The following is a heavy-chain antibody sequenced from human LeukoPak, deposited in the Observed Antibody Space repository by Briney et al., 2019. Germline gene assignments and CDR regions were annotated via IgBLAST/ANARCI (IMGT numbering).Heavy chain of an antibody. CDR1: GFTFSSYW. D-gene: IGHD2-2*01. Sequence: GGSLRLSCAASGFTFSSYWMSWVRQAPGKGLEWVANIKQDGSEKYYVDSVKGRFTISRDTAKNSLYLQMNSLRAEDTAVYYCARVEGYCSSTSCYLAYYYYYMDVWGKGTTVTVSS. V-gene: IGHV3-7*04. CDR3: ARVEGYCSSTSCYLAYYYYYMDV. CDR2: IKQDGSEK. J-gene: IGHJ6*03.